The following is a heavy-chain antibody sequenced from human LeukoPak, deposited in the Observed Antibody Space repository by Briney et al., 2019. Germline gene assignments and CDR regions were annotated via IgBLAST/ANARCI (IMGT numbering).Heavy chain of an antibody. CDR2: ISYDGSNK. Sequence: GGSLRLSCAASGFTFSSYAMHWVRQAPGKGLEWVAVISYDGSNKYYADSVKGRFTMSRDNSINTLYLQMNSLRAEDTAVYYCAKDALNNWNPDSWGQGTLVTVSS. V-gene: IGHV3-30-3*01. CDR1: GFTFSSYA. J-gene: IGHJ4*02. CDR3: AKDALNNWNPDS. D-gene: IGHD1-20*01.